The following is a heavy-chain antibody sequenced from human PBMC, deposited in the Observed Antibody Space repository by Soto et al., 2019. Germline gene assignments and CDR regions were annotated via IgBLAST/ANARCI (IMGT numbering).Heavy chain of an antibody. D-gene: IGHD6-19*01. CDR3: ARGGAVAGDPNLQRYYYGMDV. CDR1: GRTFSSYS. Sequence: QVQLVQSGAEVEKPGSSVKVSCEASGRTFSSYSIIWVRQAPGQGLEWMGRITPVLGIANYAQKFQGRVTITADKSTSTAYMDLSSLTFEDTAVYYCARGGAVAGDPNLQRYYYGMDVWGQGTTVTVSS. CDR2: ITPVLGIA. V-gene: IGHV1-69*02. J-gene: IGHJ6*02.